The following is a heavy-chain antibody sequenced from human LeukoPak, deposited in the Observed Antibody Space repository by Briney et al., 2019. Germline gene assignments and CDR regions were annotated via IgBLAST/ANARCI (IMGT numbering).Heavy chain of an antibody. CDR3: ARDHSDVNDFWSGDYGVGFDY. CDR1: GFTFSSYA. J-gene: IGHJ4*02. V-gene: IGHV3-30-3*01. D-gene: IGHD3-3*01. CDR2: ISYDGSNK. Sequence: PPGGSLRLSCAASGFTFSSYAMHWVRQAPGKGLEWVAVISYDGSNKYYADSVKGRFTISRDNSKNTLYLQMNSLRAEDTAVYYCARDHSDVNDFWSGDYGVGFDYWGRGTLVTVSS.